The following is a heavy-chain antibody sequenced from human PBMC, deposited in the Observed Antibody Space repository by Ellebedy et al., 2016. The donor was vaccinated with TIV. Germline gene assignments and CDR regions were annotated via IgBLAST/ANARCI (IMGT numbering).Heavy chain of an antibody. J-gene: IGHJ6*02. V-gene: IGHV4-31*03. CDR2: IYYSGST. D-gene: IGHD2-2*01. CDR1: GGSISSGGYY. Sequence: SETLSLTXTVSGGSISSGGYYWSWIRQHPGKGLEWIGYIYYSGSTYYNPSLKSRVTISVDTSKNQFSLKLSSVTAADTAVYYCARDRDIVVVPADKSVYYGMDVWGQGTTVTVSS. CDR3: ARDRDIVVVPADKSVYYGMDV.